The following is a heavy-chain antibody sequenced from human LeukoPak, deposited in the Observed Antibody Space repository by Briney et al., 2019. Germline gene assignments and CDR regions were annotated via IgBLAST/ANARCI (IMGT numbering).Heavy chain of an antibody. CDR3: ARGSYFFDY. V-gene: IGHV7-4-1*02. CDR2: INTNTGNP. J-gene: IGHJ4*02. Sequence: ASVKVSCKASGYTFTNYAINWVRQAPGQGLEWMGWINTNTGNPTSAQGFTGRFVLSLDTSVSTAYLQISSLKAEDTAVYYCARGSYFFDYWGQGTLVTVSS. CDR1: GYTFTNYA.